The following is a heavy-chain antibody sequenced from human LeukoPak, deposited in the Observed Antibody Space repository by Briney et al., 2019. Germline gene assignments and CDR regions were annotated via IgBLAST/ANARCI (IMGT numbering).Heavy chain of an antibody. CDR1: GFTFSSYS. J-gene: IGHJ4*02. CDR2: ISSSSSTI. Sequence: GGSLRLSCAASGFTFSSYSMNWVRQAPGKGLEWVSYISSSSSTIYYADSVKGRFTISRDNAKNSLYLQMNSLRAEDTAVYYCAKFRDTAMVTPGDYWGQGTLVTVSS. D-gene: IGHD5-18*01. V-gene: IGHV3-48*04. CDR3: AKFRDTAMVTPGDY.